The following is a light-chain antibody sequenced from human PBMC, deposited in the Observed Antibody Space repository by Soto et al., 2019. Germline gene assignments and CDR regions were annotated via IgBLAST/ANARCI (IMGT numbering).Light chain of an antibody. V-gene: IGLV3-21*02. CDR3: QVWDVSSAHVV. CDR2: DDS. CDR1: NIGSKS. J-gene: IGLJ2*01. Sequence: SYELSQPPSVSVAPGQTASINCGGNNIGSKSVHWYQQKPGQAPVLVVYDDSDRPSGIPERFSGSNSGNTATLTISRVEAGDEADFYCQVWDVSSAHVVFGGGTKLTVL.